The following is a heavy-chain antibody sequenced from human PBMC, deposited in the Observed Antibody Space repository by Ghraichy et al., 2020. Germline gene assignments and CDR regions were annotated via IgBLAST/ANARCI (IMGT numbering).Heavy chain of an antibody. Sequence: SETLSLTCTVSGGSISRYYWSWIRQPPGKGLEWIGYLYYSGRTNYNPSLKSRVTISVDTSKNQFSLKLSSVTAADTAVYYCARERVGATIPGGVFDYWGQGTLVTGSS. CDR1: GGSISRYY. V-gene: IGHV4-59*01. CDR3: ARERVGATIPGGVFDY. J-gene: IGHJ4*02. D-gene: IGHD1-26*01. CDR2: LYYSGRT.